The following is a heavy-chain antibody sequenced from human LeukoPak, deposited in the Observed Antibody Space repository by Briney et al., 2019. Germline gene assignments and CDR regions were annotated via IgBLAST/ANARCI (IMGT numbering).Heavy chain of an antibody. Sequence: GRSLRLSCAASGFTFSSYAMHWVRQAPGEGLEWVSAISVSGGSTYYADSVKGRFTISRDNSKNTLYLQMNSLRAEDTAVYYCAKGVYDFWSSYDYWGQGTLVTVSS. J-gene: IGHJ4*02. CDR2: ISVSGGST. CDR3: AKGVYDFWSSYDY. V-gene: IGHV3-23*01. D-gene: IGHD3-3*01. CDR1: GFTFSSYA.